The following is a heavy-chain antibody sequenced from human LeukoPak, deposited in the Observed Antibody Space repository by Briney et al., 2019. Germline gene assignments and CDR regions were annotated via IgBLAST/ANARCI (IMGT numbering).Heavy chain of an antibody. Sequence: GGSLRLSCSACGFTFSNYWKSWVRQAPGKGLEWVANIKQDGSEEYYVDSVKGRFNISRDNAKNSLYLQMNSLRAEDTAVYYCARGQTWIQLWPWGPGTLVTVSS. J-gene: IGHJ5*02. CDR3: ARGQTWIQLWP. V-gene: IGHV3-7*04. CDR1: GFTFSNYW. D-gene: IGHD5-18*01. CDR2: IKQDGSEE.